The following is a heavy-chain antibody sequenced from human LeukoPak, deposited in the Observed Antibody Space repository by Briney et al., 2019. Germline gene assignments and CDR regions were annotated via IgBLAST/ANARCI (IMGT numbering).Heavy chain of an antibody. CDR3: AKGSGSSFYYYYYYMDV. CDR2: IRYDGSNK. CDR1: GFTFSSYG. J-gene: IGHJ6*03. Sequence: GGSLRLSCAASGFTFSSYGMHWVRQAPGKGLEWVAFIRYDGSNKYYADSVKGRFTISRDNSKNTLYLQMNSLRAEDTAVYYCAKGSGSSFYYYYYYMDVWGKGTTVTVSS. V-gene: IGHV3-30*02. D-gene: IGHD6-6*01.